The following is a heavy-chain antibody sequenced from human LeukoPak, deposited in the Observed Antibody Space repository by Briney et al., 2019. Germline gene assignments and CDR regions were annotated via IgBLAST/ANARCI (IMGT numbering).Heavy chain of an antibody. D-gene: IGHD6-13*01. CDR3: ARVDSSNWYEYRGYFDY. Sequence: PSETLSLTCTVSGGSLSSYYWSWLRQPPGKGLERIRYIYYSGSTNYNPSLKSRVTISVDTSKNQFSLKLSSVTAADTAVYYCARVDSSNWYEYRGYFDYWGQGTLVTVSS. CDR2: IYYSGST. CDR1: GGSLSSYY. V-gene: IGHV4-59*01. J-gene: IGHJ4*02.